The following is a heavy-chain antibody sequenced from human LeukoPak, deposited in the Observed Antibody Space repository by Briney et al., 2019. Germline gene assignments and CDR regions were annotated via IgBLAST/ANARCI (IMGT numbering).Heavy chain of an antibody. V-gene: IGHV1-69*13. CDR1: GGTFSSYA. D-gene: IGHD6-13*01. J-gene: IGHJ6*03. CDR2: IIPIFGTA. Sequence: ASVKVSCKASGGTFSSYAISWVRQAPGQGLEWMGGIIPIFGTANYAQKFQGRVTITADESTSTAYMELSSLRSEDTAVYYRSRVLNIYSSSWSSAYMDVWGKGTTVTVSS. CDR3: SRVLNIYSSSWSSAYMDV.